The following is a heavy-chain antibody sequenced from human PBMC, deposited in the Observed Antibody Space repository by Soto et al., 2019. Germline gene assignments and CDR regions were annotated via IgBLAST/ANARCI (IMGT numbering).Heavy chain of an antibody. D-gene: IGHD2-15*01. V-gene: IGHV1-46*01. CDR2: IDPSSGTT. CDR3: ARGAVVVPNGLIAGMDV. J-gene: IGHJ6*02. Sequence: ASVKVSCKPSGYSFSNFYVHWVRQAPGQGLEWMGIIDPSSGTTSYTQKFQERVTMTRDTSISTVYMELSRLRSEDTAVYYCARGAVVVPNGLIAGMDVWGLGTTVTVS. CDR1: GYSFSNFY.